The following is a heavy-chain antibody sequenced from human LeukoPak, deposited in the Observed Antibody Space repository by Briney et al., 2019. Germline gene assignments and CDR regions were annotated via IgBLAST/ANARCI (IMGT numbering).Heavy chain of an antibody. J-gene: IGHJ6*03. CDR3: ARAIAADYYYYMDV. CDR2: MNPNSGNT. D-gene: IGHD6-13*01. V-gene: IGHV1-8*01. CDR1: GYTFTSYD. Sequence: ASVKVSCKASGYTFTSYDINWVRQATGQGLEWMGWMNPNSGNTGYAQKFQGRATMTRNTSISTAYMELSSLRSEDTAVYYCARAIAADYYYYMDVWGKGTTVTVSS.